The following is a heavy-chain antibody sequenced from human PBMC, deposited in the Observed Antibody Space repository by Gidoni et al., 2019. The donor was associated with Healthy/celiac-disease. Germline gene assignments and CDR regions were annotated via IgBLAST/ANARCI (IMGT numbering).Heavy chain of an antibody. CDR1: GGSISSYY. V-gene: IGHV4-59*01. J-gene: IGHJ4*02. Sequence: QVQLQESGPGLVKPSETLSLTCTVSGGSISSYYWSWIRQPPGKGLEWIGYIYYSGSTNYNPSLKSRVTISVDTSKNQFSLKLSSVTAADTAVYYCAREGLDGDPKGFDYWGQGTLVTVYS. CDR3: AREGLDGDPKGFDY. D-gene: IGHD2-21*02. CDR2: IYYSGST.